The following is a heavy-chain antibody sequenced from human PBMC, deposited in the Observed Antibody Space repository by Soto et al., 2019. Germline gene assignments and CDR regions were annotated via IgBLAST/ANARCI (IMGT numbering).Heavy chain of an antibody. J-gene: IGHJ4*02. D-gene: IGHD2-15*01. V-gene: IGHV4-4*02. CDR2: VGLGGDT. CDR1: SGSVSRPNW. CDR3: ASHGGKFLHS. Sequence: PSETLSLTCAVSSGSVSRPNWWSWVRQPPGTGLEWIGQVGLGGDTSYNPSLKSRVTISLDKSNHQLSLSLDSVTAADTAVYYCASHGGKFLHSWGQGTPVTVSS.